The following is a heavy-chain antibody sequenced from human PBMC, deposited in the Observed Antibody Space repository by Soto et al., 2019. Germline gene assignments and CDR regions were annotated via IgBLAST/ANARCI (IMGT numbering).Heavy chain of an antibody. Sequence: QVQLQESGPGLVKASETLSLTCAVSGYSISSGYYWGLLRQPPGKGLEWIGSIYHGGSTYYNPSLSSRVTLSIDITNNHVSLIMNSVTAAYTAVYYCARVGPWVTYYYDSSAYTFENWVDPWGQGTLVTVSS. D-gene: IGHD3-22*01. V-gene: IGHV4-38-2*01. J-gene: IGHJ5*02. CDR3: ARVGPWVTYYYDSSAYTFENWVDP. CDR1: GYSISSGYY. CDR2: IYHGGST.